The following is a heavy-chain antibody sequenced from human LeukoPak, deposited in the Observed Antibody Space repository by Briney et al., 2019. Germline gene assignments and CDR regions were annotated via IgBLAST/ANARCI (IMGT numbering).Heavy chain of an antibody. CDR1: GGTFSSYA. CDR2: MNPNSGNT. Sequence: ASVKVSCKASGGTFSSYAISWVRQATGQGLEWMGWMNPNSGNTGYAQEFQGRVTMTRNTSISTAYMELSSLRSEDTAVYYCARGRIAAAGTLPRNWFDPWGQGTLVTVSS. D-gene: IGHD6-13*01. J-gene: IGHJ5*02. V-gene: IGHV1-8*02. CDR3: ARGRIAAAGTLPRNWFDP.